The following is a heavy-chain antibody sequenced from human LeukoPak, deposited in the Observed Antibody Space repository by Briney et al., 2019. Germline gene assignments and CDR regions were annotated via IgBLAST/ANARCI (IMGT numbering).Heavy chain of an antibody. J-gene: IGHJ4*02. CDR2: MSSSSSYQ. CDR3: ARPAAGTYY. CDR1: GFTFSSYS. Sequence: GGALRLSCVASGFTFSSYSMNWVRQSPGKGLEWVSSMSSSSSYQYYTDPVKGRFTISRDNPKNSLYLQMNSLRAEDTAVYYCARPAAGTYYWGQGTLVTVSS. D-gene: IGHD1-1*01. V-gene: IGHV3-21*01.